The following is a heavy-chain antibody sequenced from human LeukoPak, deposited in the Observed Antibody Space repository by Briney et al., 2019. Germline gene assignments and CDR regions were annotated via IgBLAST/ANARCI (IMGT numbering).Heavy chain of an antibody. V-gene: IGHV3-21*01. D-gene: IGHD2-15*01. Sequence: GGSLRLSCAASEFTFSSYSMNWVRQAPGKGLEWVSSIGSSSTSIYYAGSVKGRFTISRDNAKNSLYLQMNSLRAEGSAAYYCAREHSEAFDIWGQGTMVTVSS. J-gene: IGHJ3*02. CDR3: AREHSEAFDI. CDR1: EFTFSSYS. CDR2: IGSSSTSI.